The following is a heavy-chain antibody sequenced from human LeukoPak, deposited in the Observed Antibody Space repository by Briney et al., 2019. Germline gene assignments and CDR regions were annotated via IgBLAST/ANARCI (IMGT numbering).Heavy chain of an antibody. V-gene: IGHV3-11*01. CDR3: ASGSIAAAGTVDY. J-gene: IGHJ4*02. Sequence: GGSLRLSCAASGFTFSDYYMSWIRQAPGKGLEWVSYISSSGSTIYYTDSVKGRFTISRDNAKNSLYLQMNSLRAEDTAVYYCASGSIAAAGTVDYWGQGTLVTVSS. D-gene: IGHD6-13*01. CDR2: ISSSGSTI. CDR1: GFTFSDYY.